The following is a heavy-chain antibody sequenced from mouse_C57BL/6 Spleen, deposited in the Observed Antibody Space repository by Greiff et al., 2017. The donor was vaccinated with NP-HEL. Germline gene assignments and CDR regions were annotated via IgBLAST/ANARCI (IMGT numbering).Heavy chain of an antibody. D-gene: IGHD2-1*01. CDR3: VYGNYDAMDY. J-gene: IGHJ4*01. Sequence: EVQLVESGPELVKPGASVKMSCKASGYTFTDYNMHWVKQSHGKSLEWIGYINPNNGGTSYNPKFKGKATLTVNKSSSTAYMELRSLTSEDSAVYYCVYGNYDAMDYWGQGTSVTVSS. V-gene: IGHV1-22*01. CDR1: GYTFTDYN. CDR2: INPNNGGT.